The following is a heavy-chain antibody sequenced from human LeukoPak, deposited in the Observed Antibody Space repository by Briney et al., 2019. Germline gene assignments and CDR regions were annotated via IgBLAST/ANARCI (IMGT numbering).Heavy chain of an antibody. Sequence: GGSLRLSCAASGFTFSSYSMNWVRQAPGKGLEWVSSISSSSSYIYYGDSVKGRFTISRDNAKDSLYLQMNSLRAEDTAVYYCARDYEIYWGQGTLVTISS. J-gene: IGHJ4*02. CDR3: ARDYEIY. V-gene: IGHV3-21*01. CDR1: GFTFSSYS. D-gene: IGHD5-12*01. CDR2: ISSSSSYI.